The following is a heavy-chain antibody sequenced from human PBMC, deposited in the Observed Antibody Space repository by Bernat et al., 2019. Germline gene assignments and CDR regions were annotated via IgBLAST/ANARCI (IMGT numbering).Heavy chain of an antibody. J-gene: IGHJ4*02. CDR3: AKYSNNWDEDH. D-gene: IGHD1-1*01. CDR1: GFTFSSFA. V-gene: IGHV3-23*01. Sequence: EVQLLESGGGLVQPGGSLRLSCAASGFTFSSFAMTWVRQAPGKGLEWVSAVSDSGGNTYYADSVRGRFTISRDNSKNTLFLHMNSLRDEDTAVYYRAKYSNNWDEDHWGQGTLVTVSS. CDR2: VSDSGGNT.